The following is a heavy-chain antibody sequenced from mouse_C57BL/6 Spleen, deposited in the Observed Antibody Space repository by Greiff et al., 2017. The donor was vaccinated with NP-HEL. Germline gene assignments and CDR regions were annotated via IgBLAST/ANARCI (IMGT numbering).Heavy chain of an antibody. D-gene: IGHD2-2*01. CDR1: GYTFTSYW. V-gene: IGHV1-53*01. CDR2: INPSNGGT. J-gene: IGHJ3*01. Sequence: QVQLQQPGTELAKPGASVKLSCKASGYTFTSYWMHWVKQRPGQGLEWIGNINPSNGGTNYNEKFKSKATLTVDKSSSTAYMQLSSLTSEDSAVYYCARPLLYYGYPFAYWGQGTLVTVSA. CDR3: ARPLLYYGYPFAY.